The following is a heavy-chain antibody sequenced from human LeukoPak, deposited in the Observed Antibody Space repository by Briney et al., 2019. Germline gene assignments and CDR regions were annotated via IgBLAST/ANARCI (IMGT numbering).Heavy chain of an antibody. CDR3: ARATMVRGVIISDIFDY. Sequence: PGGSLRLSCAASGFTFSSYGMHWVRQAPGKGLEWVAFIRYDGSNKYYADSVKGRFTISRDNSKNTLYLQMNSLRAEDTAVYYCARATMVRGVIISDIFDYWGQGTLVTVSS. CDR2: IRYDGSNK. D-gene: IGHD3-10*01. CDR1: GFTFSSYG. V-gene: IGHV3-30*02. J-gene: IGHJ4*02.